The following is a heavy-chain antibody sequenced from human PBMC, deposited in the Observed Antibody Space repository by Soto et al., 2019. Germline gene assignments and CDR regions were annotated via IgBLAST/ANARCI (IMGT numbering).Heavy chain of an antibody. V-gene: IGHV3-30*03. Sequence: GGSLRLSCAASGFTFSSYGMHWVRQAPGKGLEWVAVISYDGSNKYYADSVKGRFTISRDNSKNTLYLQMNSLRSDDTAVYYCAIHSSLIPPDAVDIWGQGTMVTVSS. J-gene: IGHJ3*02. CDR1: GFTFSSYG. CDR2: ISYDGSNK. CDR3: AIHSSLIPPDAVDI. D-gene: IGHD6-13*01.